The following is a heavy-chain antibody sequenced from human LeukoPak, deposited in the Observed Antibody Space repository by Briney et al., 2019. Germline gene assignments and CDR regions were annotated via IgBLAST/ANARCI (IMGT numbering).Heavy chain of an antibody. CDR3: ANDLKGSATYGMDV. CDR2: ISGDGGIT. J-gene: IGHJ6*02. V-gene: IGHV3-43*02. D-gene: IGHD3-10*01. Sequence: PGGSLRLSCAASVFTFGDYAMHWVRQAPGKGLEWVSLISGDGGITYYAASVKGRVTISSNNSKNSLYLQMNSLRTEDTAVYYCANDLKGSATYGMDVWGQGTTVTVSS. CDR1: VFTFGDYA.